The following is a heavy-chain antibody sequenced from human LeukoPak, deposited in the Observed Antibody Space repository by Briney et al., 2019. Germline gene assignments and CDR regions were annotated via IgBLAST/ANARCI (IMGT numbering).Heavy chain of an antibody. D-gene: IGHD7-27*01. J-gene: IGHJ6*03. CDR1: GYTFTSYG. CDR2: IRAYNGNT. V-gene: IGHV1-18*01. Sequence: ASVKVSCKASGYTFTSYGISWVRQAPGQGLEWMGWIRAYNGNTNYAQKLQGRVTTTTDTSTSTAYMELRSLRSDDTAVYYCARGIELGIGYYYFYMDVWGKGNTVTISS. CDR3: ARGIELGIGYYYFYMDV.